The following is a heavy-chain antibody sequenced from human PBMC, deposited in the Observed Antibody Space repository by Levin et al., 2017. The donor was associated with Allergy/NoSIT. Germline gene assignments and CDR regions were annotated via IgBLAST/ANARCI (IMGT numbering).Heavy chain of an antibody. D-gene: IGHD3-9*01. V-gene: IGHV3-30*18. CDR3: AKDYFDILNGYNYFDY. CDR1: GFTFSSYG. J-gene: IGHJ4*02. CDR2: ISYDGSYK. Sequence: LSLTCAASGFTFSSYGMDWVRQAPGKGLEWVAFISYDGSYKFYAGPVKGRFTISRDNSKNTLYLQMNSLTAEDTAFYYCAKDYFDILNGYNYFDYWGQGALVTVSS.